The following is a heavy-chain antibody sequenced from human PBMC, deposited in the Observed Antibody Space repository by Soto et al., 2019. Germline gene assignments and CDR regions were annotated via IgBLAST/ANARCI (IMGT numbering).Heavy chain of an antibody. J-gene: IGHJ6*03. CDR1: GGSISSYY. Sequence: SETLSLTYTVSGGSISSYYWSWIRQPPGKGLEWIGYIYYSGSTNYNPSLKSRVTISVDTSKNQFSLKLSSVTAADTAVYYCARDRSYCSSTSCYYGAYYYYYMDVWGKGTTVTVSS. V-gene: IGHV4-59*01. D-gene: IGHD2-2*01. CDR3: ARDRSYCSSTSCYYGAYYYYYMDV. CDR2: IYYSGST.